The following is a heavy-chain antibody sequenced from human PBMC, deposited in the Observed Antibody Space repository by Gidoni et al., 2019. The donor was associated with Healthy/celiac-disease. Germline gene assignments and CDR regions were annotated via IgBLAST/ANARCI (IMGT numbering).Heavy chain of an antibody. CDR3: ARWSGGIPADQPPYFYYGMDV. Sequence: QVQLQQWGAGLLKPSETLSLTCAVYGGYFSDYYWSWIRQSPGKGLEWLGEINHSGSTNYNPSLKSRVTISVDTSKNQFSLKLSSVTAADTAVYYCARWSGGIPADQPPYFYYGMDVWGQGTTVTVSS. V-gene: IGHV4-34*01. CDR2: INHSGST. CDR1: GGYFSDYY. D-gene: IGHD2-2*01. J-gene: IGHJ6*02.